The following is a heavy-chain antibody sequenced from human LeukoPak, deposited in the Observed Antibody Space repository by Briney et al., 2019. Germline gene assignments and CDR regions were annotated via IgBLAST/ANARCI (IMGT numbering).Heavy chain of an antibody. CDR3: ARSPSPYSSGWYFDY. CDR2: TYQRSKWYN. D-gene: IGHD6-19*01. CDR1: GDSVSINSAA. V-gene: IGHV6-1*01. J-gene: IGHJ4*02. Sequence: SQTLSLTCAISGDSVSINSAAWNWIRRSPSRGLEWLGRTYQRSKWYNDYAVSVKSRITINPDISKNQFSLRLNSVTPEDTAVYYCARSPSPYSSGWYFDYWGQGTLVTVSS.